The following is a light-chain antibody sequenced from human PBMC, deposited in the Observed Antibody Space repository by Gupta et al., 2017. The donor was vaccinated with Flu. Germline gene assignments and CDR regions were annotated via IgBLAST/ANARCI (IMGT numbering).Light chain of an antibody. CDR1: PSISNW. V-gene: IGKV1-5*03. CDR3: QRYDSLWT. Sequence: DIEMTQSPSNLCASVGDRVTITCRASPSISNWLAWYQQKPVKVPKLLIYQASSLESGAPSRFSGSGSGTEFTLTISSLQPDDVATYYCQRYDSLWTFGQGTRVEIK. CDR2: QAS. J-gene: IGKJ1*01.